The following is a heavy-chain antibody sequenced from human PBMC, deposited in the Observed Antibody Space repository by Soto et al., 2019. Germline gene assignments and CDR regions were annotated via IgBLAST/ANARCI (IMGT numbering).Heavy chain of an antibody. Sequence: QVQLVQSGAEVKKPGSSVKVSCKASGGTFSSYPISWVRQAPGQGLEWMGRIIPILNIANYAQKFQGRVTLTADKSTNTAYRELSSLRSEDTAVYYCARTRAATDSLYRVDPWGQGTLVTVSS. D-gene: IGHD2-21*01. CDR3: ARTRAATDSLYRVDP. CDR1: GGTFSSYP. J-gene: IGHJ5*02. CDR2: IIPILNIA. V-gene: IGHV1-69*02.